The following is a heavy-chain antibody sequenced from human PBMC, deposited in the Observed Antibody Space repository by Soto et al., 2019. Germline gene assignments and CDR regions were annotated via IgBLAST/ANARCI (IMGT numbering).Heavy chain of an antibody. CDR2: IKSKIDGGTA. J-gene: IGHJ4*02. CDR1: GFNLSHPW. CDR3: TTGIYYDLLTGHHNVAY. V-gene: IGHV3-15*01. D-gene: IGHD3-9*01. Sequence: EVLLVESGGGLGKPGGSLRLSCAASGFNLSHPWMTWVRQAAGKGLEWVGHIKSKIDGGTADYAAPVKGRFTISRDDSKNMVYLQMNSLKTGDTAVYYCTTGIYYDLLTGHHNVAYWGQGTLVTVSS.